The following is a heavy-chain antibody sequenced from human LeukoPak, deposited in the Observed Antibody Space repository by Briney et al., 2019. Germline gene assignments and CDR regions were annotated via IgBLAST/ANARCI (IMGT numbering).Heavy chain of an antibody. J-gene: IGHJ4*02. CDR1: GGTFSSYA. D-gene: IGHD3-16*01. CDR2: TIPIFGTA. Sequence: GASVKVSCKASGGTFSSYAISWVRQAPGQGLEWMGGTIPIFGTANYAQKFQGRVTITADESTSTAYMELSSLRSEDTAVYYCARDQGGLLDELDYWGQGTLVTVSS. CDR3: ARDQGGLLDELDY. V-gene: IGHV1-69*01.